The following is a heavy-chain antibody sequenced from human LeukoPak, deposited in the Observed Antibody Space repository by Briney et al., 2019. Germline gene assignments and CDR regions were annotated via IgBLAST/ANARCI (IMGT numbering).Heavy chain of an antibody. Sequence: ASVKVSCKASGGTFSSYAISWVRQAPGQGLEWMGGITPIFGTANYAQKFQGRVTITADESTSTAYMELSSLRSEDTAVYYCARAGTGYSSSWYPAFDYYGMDVWGQGTTVTVSS. D-gene: IGHD6-13*01. CDR3: ARAGTGYSSSWYPAFDYYGMDV. J-gene: IGHJ6*02. CDR1: GGTFSSYA. V-gene: IGHV1-69*13. CDR2: ITPIFGTA.